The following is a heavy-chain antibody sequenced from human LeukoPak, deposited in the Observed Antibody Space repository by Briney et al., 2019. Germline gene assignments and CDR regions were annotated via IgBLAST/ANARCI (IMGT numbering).Heavy chain of an antibody. V-gene: IGHV1-69*13. CDR3: ATSFYYYDSSGYYPTDY. Sequence: SVRVSCKASGGTFSSYAISWVRQAPGQGLEWMGGIIPIFGTANYAQKFQGRVTITADESTSTAYMELSSLRSEDTAVYYCATSFYYYDSSGYYPTDYWGQGTLVTVSS. D-gene: IGHD3-22*01. CDR2: IIPIFGTA. J-gene: IGHJ4*02. CDR1: GGTFSSYA.